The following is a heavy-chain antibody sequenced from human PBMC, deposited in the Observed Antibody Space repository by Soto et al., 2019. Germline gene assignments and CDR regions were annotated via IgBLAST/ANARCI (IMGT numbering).Heavy chain of an antibody. CDR1: GASISGFY. D-gene: IGHD1-1*01. Sequence: KASETLSLTCTVSGASISGFYWSWIRKSAGKGLEWIGRIYATGTTDYNPSLKSRVMMSVDTSKKQFSLKLRSVTAGDTAVYYCARDGTKTLRDWFDPWGQGISVTVSS. V-gene: IGHV4-4*07. J-gene: IGHJ5*02. CDR3: ARDGTKTLRDWFDP. CDR2: IYATGTT.